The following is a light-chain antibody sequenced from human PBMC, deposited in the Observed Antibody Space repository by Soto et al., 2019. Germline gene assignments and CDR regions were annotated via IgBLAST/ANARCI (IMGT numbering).Light chain of an antibody. CDR1: QSISSW. V-gene: IGKV1-5*03. Sequence: DIQMTQSPSTLSASVGDRVTITCRASQSISSWLAWYQQKPGKAPKLLFYKASSLESGVPSRFSGSGSGTEFTLTISSLQPDDFATYYCQQYNSYPTFGPGTKVDIK. CDR3: QQYNSYPT. J-gene: IGKJ3*01. CDR2: KAS.